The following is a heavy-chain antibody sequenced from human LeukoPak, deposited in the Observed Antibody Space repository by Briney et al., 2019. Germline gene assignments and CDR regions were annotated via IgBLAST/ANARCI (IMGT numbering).Heavy chain of an antibody. J-gene: IGHJ4*02. Sequence: ASVKVSCKASGYTLTSYYMHWVRQAPGQGLEWMGIINPSDGSAIYTQKFRGRVTLTTDTSTSTVYMELNSLRSEDTAVYYCARGFNYYDNSGYYQYYFDYWGQGTLVTVSS. D-gene: IGHD3-22*01. CDR3: ARGFNYYDNSGYYQYYFDY. CDR1: GYTLTSYY. CDR2: INPSDGSA. V-gene: IGHV1-46*01.